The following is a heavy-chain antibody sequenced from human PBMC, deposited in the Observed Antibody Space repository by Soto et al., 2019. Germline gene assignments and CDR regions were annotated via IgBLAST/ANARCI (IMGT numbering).Heavy chain of an antibody. CDR3: ARDYN. CDR2: IKTDGNRK. Sequence: GGSLRLSCAASGFTLSNYWMSWVRQAPGKGLEWVARIKTDGNRKDYVDSVKGRFTISRDNAKSSLYLQMSRLRVEDTDVYYCARDYNWGQGIPVTVSS. J-gene: IGHJ4*02. V-gene: IGHV3-7*01. D-gene: IGHD2-2*02. CDR1: GFTLSNYW.